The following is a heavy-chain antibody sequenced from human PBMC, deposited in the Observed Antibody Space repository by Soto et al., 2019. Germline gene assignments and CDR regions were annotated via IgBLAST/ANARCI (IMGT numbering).Heavy chain of an antibody. D-gene: IGHD4-17*01. CDR3: VSQRTTVPTQAYFDY. V-gene: IGHV4-39*01. CDR2: VYYRGRS. CDR1: GGSVTNSSYY. J-gene: IGHJ4*02. Sequence: LSLTCTVSGGSVTNSSYYWDWIRQSPGKGLEWIGSVYYRGRSYSKSSVKSRVTISVDTSKNRFSLSLNSVTASDTAVYFCVSQRTTVPTQAYFDYWGPGALVTVSS.